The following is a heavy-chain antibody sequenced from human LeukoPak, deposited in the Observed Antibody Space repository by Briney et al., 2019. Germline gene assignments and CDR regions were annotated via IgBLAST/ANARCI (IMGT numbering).Heavy chain of an antibody. CDR3: ARRRIAAAGDKNWFDP. CDR2: INTNTGNP. V-gene: IGHV7-4-1*02. D-gene: IGHD6-13*01. CDR1: GYTFTSYA. J-gene: IGHJ5*02. Sequence: ASAKVSCKASGYTFTSYAMNWVRQAPGQGLEWMGWINTNTGNPTYAQGFTGRFVFSLDTSVSTAYLQISSLKAEDTAAYYCARRRIAAAGDKNWFDPWGQGTLVTVSS.